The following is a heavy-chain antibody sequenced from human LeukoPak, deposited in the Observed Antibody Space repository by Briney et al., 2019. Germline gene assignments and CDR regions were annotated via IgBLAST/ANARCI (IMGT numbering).Heavy chain of an antibody. CDR3: ARDLGTMVRDPLDY. CDR2: IWYDGSYK. V-gene: IGHV3-33*01. J-gene: IGHJ4*02. D-gene: IGHD3-10*01. Sequence: GGSLRLSCAASGFTFSNYAIHWVRQAPGKGLEWVAVIWYDGSYKYYADSMKGRFTISRDNSKNTLYLQMNSLRAEDTALYYCARDLGTMVRDPLDYWGQGTLVTVSS. CDR1: GFTFSNYA.